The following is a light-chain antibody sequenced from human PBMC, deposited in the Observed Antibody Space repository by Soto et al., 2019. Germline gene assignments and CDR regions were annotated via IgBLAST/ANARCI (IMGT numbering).Light chain of an antibody. CDR3: QQRATWPWT. CDR2: DTF. CDR1: QSIAIY. J-gene: IGKJ1*01. Sequence: IVLTQSPATLSFSPGERATLSCRASQSIAIYLAWYQQRSGQSPRLLIYDTFNRAPGIPDGFSGSGSGTDFTLTISSLEPEDFAVYYCQQRATWPWTFGQGTTVEIK. V-gene: IGKV3-11*01.